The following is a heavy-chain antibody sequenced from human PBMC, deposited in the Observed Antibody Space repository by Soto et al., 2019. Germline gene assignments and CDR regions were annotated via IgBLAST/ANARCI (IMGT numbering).Heavy chain of an antibody. CDR1: GFTFSSYG. D-gene: IGHD3-22*01. V-gene: IGHV3-30*18. CDR2: ISYDGSDK. J-gene: IGHJ6*02. CDR3: AKVRAYFGRHV. Sequence: PGGSLRLSCAASGFTFSSYGMHWVRQAPGKGLEWVAVISYDGSDKYYADSVKGRFTISRDNSKNTLYLQMNSLRPEDTALFYCAKVRAYFGRHVWAQGTTVTVPS.